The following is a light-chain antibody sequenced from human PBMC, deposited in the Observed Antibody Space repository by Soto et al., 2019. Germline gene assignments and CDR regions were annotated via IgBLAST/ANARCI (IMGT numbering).Light chain of an antibody. J-gene: IGLJ3*02. Sequence: QSALTQPRSVSGSPGQSVSISCTGASSDVVGYNSVSWYQQHPGKAPKLMIFDVSQRPSGVPDRFSGSKSGNTASLTISGLQAEDEADYYCCSYAGTDTFGVFGGGTKLPVL. CDR1: SSDVVGYNS. CDR3: CSYAGTDTFGV. V-gene: IGLV2-11*01. CDR2: DVS.